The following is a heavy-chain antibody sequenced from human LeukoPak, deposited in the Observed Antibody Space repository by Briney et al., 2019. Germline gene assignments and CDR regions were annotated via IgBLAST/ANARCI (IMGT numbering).Heavy chain of an antibody. CDR1: GGSISSYY. Sequence: SETLSLTCIVSGGSISSYYWSWIRQTPGKGLEWIGYIHYSGSTNYNPSLKSRITISLGTSKNQFSLKLSSVTAADTAVYYCARDRSSSGWYWFDPWGQGTLVTVSS. CDR3: ARDRSSSGWYWFDP. CDR2: IHYSGST. D-gene: IGHD6-19*01. J-gene: IGHJ5*02. V-gene: IGHV4-59*01.